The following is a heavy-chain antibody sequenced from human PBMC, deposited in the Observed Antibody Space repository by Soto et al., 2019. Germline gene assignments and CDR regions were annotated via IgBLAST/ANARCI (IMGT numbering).Heavy chain of an antibody. J-gene: IGHJ4*02. Sequence: SETLSLTCTVSGGSISSGGYYWSWIRQHPGKGLEWIGYIYYSGSTYYNPSLKSRVTISVDTSKNQFSLKLSSVTAADTAVYYCARDPGYYYGSGSSGGLIWGQGTLVTVSS. D-gene: IGHD3-10*01. CDR2: IYYSGST. V-gene: IGHV4-31*03. CDR1: GGSISSGGYY. CDR3: ARDPGYYYGSGSSGGLI.